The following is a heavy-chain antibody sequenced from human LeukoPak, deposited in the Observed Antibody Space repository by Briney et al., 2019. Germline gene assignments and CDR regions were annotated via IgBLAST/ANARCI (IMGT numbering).Heavy chain of an antibody. V-gene: IGHV1-18*01. D-gene: IGHD1-7*01. J-gene: IGHJ4*02. Sequence: ASVKVSCKASGYTFTIYGISWVRQAPGQGLEWMGWISAYNGNTNYAQKLQGRVTMTTDTSTSTAYMELRSLRSDDTAVYYCARGEGRTTELPFDYWGQGTLVTVSS. CDR1: GYTFTIYG. CDR2: ISAYNGNT. CDR3: ARGEGRTTELPFDY.